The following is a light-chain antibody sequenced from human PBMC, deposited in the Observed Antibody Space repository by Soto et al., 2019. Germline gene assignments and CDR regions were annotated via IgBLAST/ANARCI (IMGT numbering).Light chain of an antibody. J-gene: IGKJ5*01. V-gene: IGKV4-1*01. CDR1: QSVLYSSNNKNY. CDR3: QQYYSTPFT. CDR2: WAS. Sequence: IVMTQSPDSLAVSLGERATINCKSSQSVLYSSNNKNYLAWYQHKPGQPPKVLFYWASTRESGVPDRSSGSGSGTDFTLTISSLQAEDVAVYYCQQYYSTPFTFGQGTRLEIK.